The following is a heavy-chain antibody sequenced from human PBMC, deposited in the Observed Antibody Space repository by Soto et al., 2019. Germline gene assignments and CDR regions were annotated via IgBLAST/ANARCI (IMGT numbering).Heavy chain of an antibody. CDR2: ISSSSSTI. Sequence: EVQLVESGGGLVQPRGSLRLSCAASGFTFSSYSMNWVRQAPGKGLEWVSYISSSSSTIYYADSVKGRFTISRDNAKNSMYLQMNSLRDKDTAVYYCARDIAAAGRPGDYWGQGTLVTVSS. V-gene: IGHV3-48*02. J-gene: IGHJ4*02. CDR1: GFTFSSYS. D-gene: IGHD6-13*01. CDR3: ARDIAAAGRPGDY.